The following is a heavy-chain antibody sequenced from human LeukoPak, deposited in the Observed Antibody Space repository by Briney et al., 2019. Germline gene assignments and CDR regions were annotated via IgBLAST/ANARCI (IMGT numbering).Heavy chain of an antibody. Sequence: SETLSLTCSVSGYSISSGYYWGWIRQPPEKGLEWIGSIYQTGGSYYNPSLASLKSRVTMSVDTSKNHFSLKLTSVTAADTAVYYSARVRAYWDILVEPAATTGNYYYMDVWGKGTTVTVSS. D-gene: IGHD2-2*01. CDR2: IYQTGGS. CDR1: GYSISSGYY. J-gene: IGHJ6*03. V-gene: IGHV4-38-2*02. CDR3: ARVRAYWDILVEPAATTGNYYYMDV.